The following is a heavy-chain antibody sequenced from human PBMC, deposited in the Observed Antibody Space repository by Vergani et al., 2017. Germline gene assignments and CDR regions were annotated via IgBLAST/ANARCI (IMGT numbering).Heavy chain of an antibody. D-gene: IGHD3-22*01. J-gene: IGHJ4*02. CDR3: ARDLFYYDSSGYYSGFFDY. CDR2: ISSSSSYI. V-gene: IGHV3-21*01. Sequence: EVQLVESGGGPVKPGGSLRLSCAASGFTFSSYSMNWVRQAPGKGLEWVSSISSSSSYIYYADSVKGRFTISRDNAKNSLYLQMNRLRAEDTAVYYCARDLFYYDSSGYYSGFFDYWGQGTLVTVSS. CDR1: GFTFSSYS.